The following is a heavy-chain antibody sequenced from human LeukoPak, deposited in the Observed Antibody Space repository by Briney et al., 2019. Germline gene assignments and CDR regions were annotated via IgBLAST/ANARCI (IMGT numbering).Heavy chain of an antibody. J-gene: IGHJ6*03. CDR1: GGSISSGSYY. CDR2: IYTSGST. V-gene: IGHV4-61*02. CDR3: ARGDEYYHYMDV. Sequence: SQTLSLTCTVSGGSISSGSYYWSWIRQPAGKGLEWIGRIYTSGSTNYNPSLKSRVTISVDTSKNQFSLKLSSVTAADTAVYYCARGDEYYHYMDVWGKGTTVTVSS. D-gene: IGHD1-26*01.